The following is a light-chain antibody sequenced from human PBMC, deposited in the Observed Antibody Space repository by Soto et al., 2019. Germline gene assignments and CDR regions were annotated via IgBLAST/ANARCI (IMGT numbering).Light chain of an antibody. CDR2: GAS. J-gene: IGKJ5*01. CDR3: QQYNNWPPIT. Sequence: EIVITQSPATLSVSPGQRATLSCRASQSVSSNLAWYQQKPGQAPRPLIYGASTRATGIPARFSGSGSGTEFTLTISSLQSEDFAVYYCQQYNNWPPITFGQGTRLEIK. CDR1: QSVSSN. V-gene: IGKV3-15*01.